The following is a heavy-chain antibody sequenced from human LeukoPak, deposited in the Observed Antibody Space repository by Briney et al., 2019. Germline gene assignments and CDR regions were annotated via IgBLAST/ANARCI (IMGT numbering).Heavy chain of an antibody. J-gene: IGHJ4*02. CDR2: FHPSGST. Sequence: PSETPSLTCTVSDYSIRSGHYWGWIRQPPGKGLEWIGSFHPSGSTYYNPSLNNRVTISVDTSQNQFSLRLSSVTAAETAVYFCARAGPDSISFTSFDCWGLGTLVTVSS. CDR3: ARAGPDSISFTSFDC. V-gene: IGHV4-38-2*02. D-gene: IGHD6-6*01. CDR1: DYSIRSGHY.